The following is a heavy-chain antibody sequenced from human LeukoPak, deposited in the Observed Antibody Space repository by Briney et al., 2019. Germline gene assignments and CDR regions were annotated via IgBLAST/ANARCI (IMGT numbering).Heavy chain of an antibody. CDR3: ARDDRAAGTNWFDP. CDR2: IYYSGST. CDR1: GGSFSGYY. Sequence: PSETLSLTCAVYGGSFSGYYWSWIRQPPGKGLEWIGYIYYSGSTNYNPSLKSRVTISVDTSKNQFSLKLSSVTAADTAVYYCARDDRAAGTNWFDPWGQGTLVTVSS. D-gene: IGHD6-13*01. V-gene: IGHV4-59*01. J-gene: IGHJ5*02.